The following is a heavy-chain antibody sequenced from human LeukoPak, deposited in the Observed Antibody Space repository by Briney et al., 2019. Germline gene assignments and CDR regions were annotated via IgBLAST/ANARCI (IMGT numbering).Heavy chain of an antibody. D-gene: IGHD6-19*01. Sequence: VASVKVSCKASGYTFTTYDINWVRQATGQGLEWMGWMNPNSGNTGYTQEFQGRVTMTRNTSISTAYMELSSLRSEDTAVYYCARGRGSGHKENWFDPWGQGTLVTVSS. J-gene: IGHJ5*02. CDR3: ARGRGSGHKENWFDP. CDR1: GYTFTTYD. CDR2: MNPNSGNT. V-gene: IGHV1-8*01.